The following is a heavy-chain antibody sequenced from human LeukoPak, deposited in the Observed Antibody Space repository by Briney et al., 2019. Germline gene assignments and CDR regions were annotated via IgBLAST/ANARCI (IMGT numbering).Heavy chain of an antibody. D-gene: IGHD3-3*01. V-gene: IGHV1-69*05. J-gene: IGHJ5*02. CDR2: IIPIFGTA. Sequence: SVKVSCKASGGTFSSYAISWVRQAPGQGLEWMGGIIPIFGTANYAQKFQGRVTITTDESTSTAYMELSSLRSEDTAVYYCARDPTQGYYDFWSDYYKGWFDPWGQGTLVTVSS. CDR3: ARDPTQGYYDFWSDYYKGWFDP. CDR1: GGTFSSYA.